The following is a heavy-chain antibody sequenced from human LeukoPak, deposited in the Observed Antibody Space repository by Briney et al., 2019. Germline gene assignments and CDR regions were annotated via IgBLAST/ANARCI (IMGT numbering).Heavy chain of an antibody. V-gene: IGHV3-30-3*01. CDR3: AREDYYGMDV. CDR2: ISYDGSNK. CDR1: GFTFSSYA. Sequence: GGSLRLSCAASGFTFSSYAMHWVRQAPGKGLEWVAVISYDGSNKYYADSVKGRFTISRDNSKNTLYLQMNSLRAEDTAVYYCAREDYYGMDVWGQGTTVTVSS. J-gene: IGHJ6*02.